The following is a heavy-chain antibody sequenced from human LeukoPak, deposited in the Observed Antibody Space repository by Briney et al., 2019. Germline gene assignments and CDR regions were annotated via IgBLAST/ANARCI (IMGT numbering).Heavy chain of an antibody. J-gene: IGHJ4*02. CDR2: ISWNSGSI. V-gene: IGHV3-9*01. D-gene: IGHD4-17*01. CDR1: GFTFDDYA. CDR3: AKGPRARQDYGDYGYFDY. Sequence: PGGSLRLSCAASGFTFDDYAMHWVRQAPGKGLEWVSGISWNSGSIGYADSVKGRFTISRDNAKNSLYLQMNSLRAEDTALYYCAKGPRARQDYGDYGYFDYWGQGTLVTVSS.